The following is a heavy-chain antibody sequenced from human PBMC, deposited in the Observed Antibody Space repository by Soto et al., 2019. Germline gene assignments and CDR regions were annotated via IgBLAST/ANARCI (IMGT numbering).Heavy chain of an antibody. V-gene: IGHV4-34*01. D-gene: IGHD3-16*02. CDR1: GGSFSVYY. Sequence: SETLSHTSAVYGGSFSVYYWSWIRQPTGKGLEWIGEINHSGSTNYNPSLKSRVTISVDTSKNQFSLKLSSVTAADTAVYYCARGGRDYVWGSYRYTVGWFDPWGQGTLVTVSS. J-gene: IGHJ5*02. CDR2: INHSGST. CDR3: ARGGRDYVWGSYRYTVGWFDP.